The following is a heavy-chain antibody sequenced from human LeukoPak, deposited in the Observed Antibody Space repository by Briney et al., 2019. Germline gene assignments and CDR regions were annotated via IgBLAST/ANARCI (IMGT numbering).Heavy chain of an antibody. CDR2: IYYSGST. V-gene: IGHV4-59*01. J-gene: IGHJ4*02. D-gene: IGHD6-6*01. Sequence: SEALSLTCTVSGDSISSYYWSWIRQSPGKGLEWIGYIYYSGSTSYNPSLKSRVTISVDTSKNQFSLKLSSVTAADTAVYYCARVWYSSSSRGPAGFDYWGQGTLVTVSS. CDR1: GDSISSYY. CDR3: ARVWYSSSSRGPAGFDY.